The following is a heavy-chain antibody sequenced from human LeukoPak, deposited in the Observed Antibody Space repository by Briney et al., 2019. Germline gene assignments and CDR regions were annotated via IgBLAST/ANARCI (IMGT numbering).Heavy chain of an antibody. J-gene: IGHJ5*02. CDR1: GGSISSGGYY. V-gene: IGHV4-30-2*01. CDR2: IYHSGST. Sequence: SETLSLTCTVSGGSISSGGYYWSWIRQPPGKGLEWIGYIYHSGSTYYNPSLKSRVTISVDRSKNQFSLKLSSVTAADTAVYYCARTQRGWFDPWGQGTLVTVSS. CDR3: ARTQRGWFDP.